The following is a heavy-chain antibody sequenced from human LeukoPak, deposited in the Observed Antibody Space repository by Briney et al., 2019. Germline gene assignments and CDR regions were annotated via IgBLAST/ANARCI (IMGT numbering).Heavy chain of an antibody. CDR1: GFXFSRYP. D-gene: IGHD3-3*01. J-gene: IGHJ4*02. CDR2: ISGNGGST. V-gene: IGHV3-64D*09. CDR3: VKAQYDFWSGLDY. Sequence: GGSLRLSCSASGFXFSRYPIHWARRAPGKGLEYVSAISGNGGSTYYADSVKGRFTISRDNSKNTLYLQMSSLRTEDTAIYYCVKAQYDFWSGLDYWGQGTLVTVSS.